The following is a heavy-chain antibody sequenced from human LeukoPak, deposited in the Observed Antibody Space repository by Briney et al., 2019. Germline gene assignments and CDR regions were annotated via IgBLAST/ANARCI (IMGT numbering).Heavy chain of an antibody. J-gene: IGHJ4*02. D-gene: IGHD3-22*01. CDR1: VFTFSSYS. CDR3: ARDHIKTGLINDSSGYCR. CDR2: ISCSRSTI. Sequence: PGGSLRLSCAVHVFTFSSYSMKSVRQAPGKVLEWVSSISCSRSTIYYADSVKGRFTISRDNAKNSLYLQMNRLRAEDTAVSCCARDHIKTGLINDSSGYCRGGQGTLVTVSS. V-gene: IGHV3-48*01.